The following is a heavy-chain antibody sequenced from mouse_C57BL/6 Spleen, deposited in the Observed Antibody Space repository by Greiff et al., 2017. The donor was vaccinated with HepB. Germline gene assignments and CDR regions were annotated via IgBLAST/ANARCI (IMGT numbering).Heavy chain of an antibody. CDR3: ATMVTTRGY. D-gene: IGHD2-2*01. Sequence: VQLQQPGAELVMPGASVKLSCKASGYTFTSYWMHWVKQRPGQGLEWIGEIDPSDSYTNYNQKFKGKSTLTVDKSSSTAYMQLSSLTSEDSAVYYCATMVTTRGYWGQGTTLTVSS. CDR2: IDPSDSYT. V-gene: IGHV1-69*01. CDR1: GYTFTSYW. J-gene: IGHJ2*01.